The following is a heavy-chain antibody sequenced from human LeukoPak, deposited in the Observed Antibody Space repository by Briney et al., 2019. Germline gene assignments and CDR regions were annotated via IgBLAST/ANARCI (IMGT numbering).Heavy chain of an antibody. CDR2: INRSGNT. CDR1: GGSFSGHY. D-gene: IGHD4-17*01. J-gene: IGHJ4*02. CDR3: ARGTVTTFLG. V-gene: IGHV4-34*01. Sequence: SETLSLTCAVHGGSFSGHYWSWIRQPPGKGLEWIGEINRSGNTNYNSSLKRRVAISVDTSKNQFSLKLSSVTAADTAVYYCARGTVTTFLGWGQGTLVTVSS.